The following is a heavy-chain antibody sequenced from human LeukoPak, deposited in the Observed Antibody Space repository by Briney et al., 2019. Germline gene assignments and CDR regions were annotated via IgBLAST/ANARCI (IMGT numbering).Heavy chain of an antibody. J-gene: IGHJ4*02. Sequence: GGSLRLSCAVSGFTFSSYWMNWVRQAPGKGLVWVSRINTDGSSTSYADSVKGRFTISRDNSKNTLYLQMNSLRAEHTAVYYCASPPQHYYDSGGYRDYWGQGTLVTVSS. CDR3: ASPPQHYYDSGGYRDY. CDR1: GFTFSSYW. CDR2: INTDGSST. V-gene: IGHV3-74*01. D-gene: IGHD3-22*01.